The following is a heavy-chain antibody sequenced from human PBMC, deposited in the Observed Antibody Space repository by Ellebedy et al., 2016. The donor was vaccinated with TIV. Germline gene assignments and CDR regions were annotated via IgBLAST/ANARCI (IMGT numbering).Heavy chain of an antibody. J-gene: IGHJ4*02. D-gene: IGHD5-18*01. CDR3: ARVRPRGYSYGYPLYY. CDR1: GYTFTSYY. CDR2: INPSGGST. V-gene: IGHV1-46*01. Sequence: ASVKVSXXASGYTFTSYYMHWVRQAPGQGLEWMGIINPSGGSTSYAQKFQGRVTMTRDTSTSTVYMELSSLRSEDTAVYYCARVRPRGYSYGYPLYYWGQGTLVTVSS.